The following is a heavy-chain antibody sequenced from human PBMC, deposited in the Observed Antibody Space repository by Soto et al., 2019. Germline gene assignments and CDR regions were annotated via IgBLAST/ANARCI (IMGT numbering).Heavy chain of an antibody. CDR1: GGSISSGGYY. J-gene: IGHJ4*02. V-gene: IGHV4-31*03. CDR3: ARDNHDLFDY. CDR2: IYYSGST. Sequence: SETLSLTCTVSGGSISSGGYYWSWIRQHPGKGLEWIGYIYYSGSTYYNPSLKSRVTISVDTSKNQFSLKLSSVTAADTAVYYCARDNHDLFDYWGQGTLVTVSS.